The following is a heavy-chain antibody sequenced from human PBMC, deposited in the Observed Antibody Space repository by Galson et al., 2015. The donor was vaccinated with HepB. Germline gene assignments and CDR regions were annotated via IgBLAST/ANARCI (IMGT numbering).Heavy chain of an antibody. Sequence: SLRLSCAASGFTFSSYSMNWVRQAPGKGLEWVSSISSSSSYIYYADSVKGRFTISRDNAKNSLYLQMNSLRAEDTAVYYCAREPDGSGSPFDYWGQGTLVTVSS. D-gene: IGHD3-10*01. CDR1: GFTFSSYS. V-gene: IGHV3-21*01. J-gene: IGHJ4*02. CDR3: AREPDGSGSPFDY. CDR2: ISSSSSYI.